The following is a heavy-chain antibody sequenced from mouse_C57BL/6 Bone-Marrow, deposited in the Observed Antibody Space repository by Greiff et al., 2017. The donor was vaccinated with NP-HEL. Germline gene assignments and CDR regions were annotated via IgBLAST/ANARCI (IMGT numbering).Heavy chain of an antibody. V-gene: IGHV5-12*01. Sequence: EVKLVESGGGLVQPGGSLKLSCAASGFTFSDYYMYWVRQTPEKRLEWVAYISNGGGSTYYPDTVKGRFTISRDNAKNTLYLQMSRLKSEDTAMYYCASLTGPFAYWGQGTLVTVSA. CDR3: ASLTGPFAY. D-gene: IGHD4-1*01. CDR2: ISNGGGST. J-gene: IGHJ3*01. CDR1: GFTFSDYY.